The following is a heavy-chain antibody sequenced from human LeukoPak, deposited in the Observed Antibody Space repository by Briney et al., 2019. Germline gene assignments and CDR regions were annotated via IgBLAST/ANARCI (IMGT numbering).Heavy chain of an antibody. CDR2: IYHSGST. D-gene: IGHD3-22*01. CDR3: ARALPDYDSSGYYNWFDP. CDR1: GGSISSGGYS. Sequence: PSQTLSLTCAVSGGSISSGGYSWSWIRQPPGKGLEWIGYIYHSGSTYYNPSLKSRVTISVDTSKNQFSLKLSSVTAADTAVYYCARALPDYDSSGYYNWFDPWGQGTLVTVSS. J-gene: IGHJ5*02. V-gene: IGHV4-30-2*01.